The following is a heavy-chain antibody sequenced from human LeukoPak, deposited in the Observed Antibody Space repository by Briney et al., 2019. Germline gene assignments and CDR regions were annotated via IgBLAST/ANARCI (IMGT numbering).Heavy chain of an antibody. D-gene: IGHD3-22*01. CDR1: GYTFTGYY. CDR2: INPNSGGT. CDR3: ASPHYHDSSGYYDGLAFDI. V-gene: IGHV1-2*02. Sequence: GASVKVSCKASGYTFTGYYMHWVRQAPGQGLEWMGWINPNSGGTNYAQKFQGRVTMTRDTSISTAYMELSRLRSDDTAVYYCASPHYHDSSGYYDGLAFDIWGQGTMVTVSS. J-gene: IGHJ3*02.